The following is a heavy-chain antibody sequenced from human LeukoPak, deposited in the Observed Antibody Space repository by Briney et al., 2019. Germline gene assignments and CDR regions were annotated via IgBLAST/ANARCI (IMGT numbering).Heavy chain of an antibody. J-gene: IGHJ6*03. Sequence: PGGSLRLSCAASGFTFDDYGMSWVRQAPGKGLEWVSGINWNGGSTGYADSVKGRFTISRDNAKNSLYLQVNSLRAEDTALYYCARDRPNYNNYMDVWGKGTTVTVSS. CDR1: GFTFDDYG. V-gene: IGHV3-20*04. CDR3: ARDRPNYNNYMDV. CDR2: INWNGGST.